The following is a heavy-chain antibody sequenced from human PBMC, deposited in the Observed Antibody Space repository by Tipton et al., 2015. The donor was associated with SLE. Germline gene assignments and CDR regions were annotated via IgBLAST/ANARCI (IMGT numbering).Heavy chain of an antibody. CDR1: GGSFSGYY. J-gene: IGHJ4*02. CDR2: INHSGST. V-gene: IGHV4-34*01. CDR3: AGGVGATLDY. D-gene: IGHD1-26*01. Sequence: TLSLTCAVYGGSFSGYYWSWIRQPPGKGLEWIGEINHSGSTNYNPSLKSRVTISVDTSKNQFSLKLSSVTAADTAVYYCAGGVGATLDYWGQGTLVTVSP.